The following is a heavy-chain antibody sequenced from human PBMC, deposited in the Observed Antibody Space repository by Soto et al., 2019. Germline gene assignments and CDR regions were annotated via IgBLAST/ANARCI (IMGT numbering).Heavy chain of an antibody. V-gene: IGHV1-2*02. CDR2: INPETGGT. CDR1: GYTFTGYY. J-gene: IGHJ6*02. Sequence: GASVKVSCKASGYTFTGYYVHWVREAPGQGLEWMGWINPETGGTSYAQKFQGRVTLSRDTSINTAYLELSRLRFDDAAVYFCARERYQVISDGMLVCCQGTTVTV. D-gene: IGHD2-2*01. CDR3: ARERYQVISDGMLV.